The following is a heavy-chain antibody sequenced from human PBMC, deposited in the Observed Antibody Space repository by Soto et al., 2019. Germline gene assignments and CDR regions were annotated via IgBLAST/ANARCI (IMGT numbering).Heavy chain of an antibody. J-gene: IGHJ4*02. D-gene: IGHD3-22*01. CDR1: GGTFSSYA. CDR3: ARGGEYYDSSGYYPPHYFDY. Sequence: QVQRVQSGAEVKKPGSSVKVSCKASGGTFSSYAISWVRQAPGQGLEWMGGIIPIFGTANYAQKFQGRVTITADKSTSKANMELSSLRSEDTAVYYCARGGEYYDSSGYYPPHYFDYWGQGTLVTVSS. V-gene: IGHV1-69*06. CDR2: IIPIFGTA.